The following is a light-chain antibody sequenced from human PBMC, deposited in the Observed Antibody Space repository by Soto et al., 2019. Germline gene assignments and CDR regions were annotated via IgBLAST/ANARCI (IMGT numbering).Light chain of an antibody. CDR2: AAS. V-gene: IGKV1-39*01. Sequence: DIQLTQSPPSLSASVGDRVTITCRASQNIGTYLVWYQHKAGKAPKVLMYAASSLQIGVPSRFSGSGSGTDFTLTINSLQPEDYATYYCQQSYAAPLTFGAGTTV. CDR3: QQSYAAPLT. CDR1: QNIGTY. J-gene: IGKJ3*01.